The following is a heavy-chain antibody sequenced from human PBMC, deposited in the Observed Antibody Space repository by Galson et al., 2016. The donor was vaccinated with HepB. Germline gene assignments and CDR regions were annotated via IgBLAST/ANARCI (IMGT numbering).Heavy chain of an antibody. CDR2: ISGSVGST. Sequence: SLRLSCAASGFTFSSYAMTWVRQAPGKGLEWVSGISGSVGSTYYADSVKGRFTISRDNSKNTLYLQMNILRAEDTAVFYCAKGYGIFDYWGQGTLVTVSS. CDR3: AKGYGIFDY. J-gene: IGHJ4*02. CDR1: GFTFSSYA. V-gene: IGHV3-23*01. D-gene: IGHD1-1*01.